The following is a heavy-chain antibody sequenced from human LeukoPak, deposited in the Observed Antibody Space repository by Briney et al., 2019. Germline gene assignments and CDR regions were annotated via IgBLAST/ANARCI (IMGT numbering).Heavy chain of an antibody. D-gene: IGHD3-10*01. J-gene: IGHJ4*02. V-gene: IGHV3-53*01. CDR3: AIRWFGELSLDY. CDR2: IYSGGST. Sequence: PGGSLRLSCAASGFTVSSNYTSWVRQAPGKGLEWVSVIYSGGSTYYADSVKGRFTISRDNSKNTLYLQMNSLRAEDTAVYYCAIRWFGELSLDYWGQGTLVTVSS. CDR1: GFTVSSNY.